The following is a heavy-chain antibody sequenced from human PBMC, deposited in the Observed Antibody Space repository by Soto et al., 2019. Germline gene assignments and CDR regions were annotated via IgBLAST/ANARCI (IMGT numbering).Heavy chain of an antibody. CDR3: AREQVRVSTGAPGRKAEWFDY. D-gene: IGHD3-3*01. J-gene: IGHJ4*02. V-gene: IGHV4-31*03. CDR1: GGSISSGGYY. Sequence: QVQLQESGPGLVKPSQTLSLTCTVSGGSISSGGYYWSWIRQHPGKGLEWIGYIYYSGSTYYNPSLQSRVTISVDTSKNQFSLKLISVTAADTAVYYCAREQVRVSTGAPGRKAEWFDYWGQGTLVTVSS. CDR2: IYYSGST.